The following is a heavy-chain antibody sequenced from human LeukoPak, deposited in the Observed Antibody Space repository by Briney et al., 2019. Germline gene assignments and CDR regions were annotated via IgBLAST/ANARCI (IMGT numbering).Heavy chain of an antibody. CDR1: GYTFTGYY. CDR2: INPNSGGT. D-gene: IGHD2-15*01. CDR3: ARDWRIGYCSGGSCSGMDV. V-gene: IGHV1-2*02. Sequence: GASVKVSCKASGYTFTGYYMHWVRQAPGQGLEWMGWINPNSGGTNYAQKFQGRVTMTRGTSISTAYMELSRLRSDDTAVYYCARDWRIGYCSGGSCSGMDVWGQGTTVTVSS. J-gene: IGHJ6*02.